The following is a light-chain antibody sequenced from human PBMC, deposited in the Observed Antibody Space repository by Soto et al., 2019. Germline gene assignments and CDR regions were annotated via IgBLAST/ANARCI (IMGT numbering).Light chain of an antibody. CDR1: SSDVGGYNY. CDR2: DVS. Sequence: QSALTQPASVSGSPGQSITISCTGTSSDVGGYNYVSWYQQHPGKAPKLMIYDVSNRPSGVSNRFSGSKSGNTASLTISGRPAEDEADYYCSSYTSSSTVVFGGGTKLTVL. V-gene: IGLV2-14*01. J-gene: IGLJ2*01. CDR3: SSYTSSSTVV.